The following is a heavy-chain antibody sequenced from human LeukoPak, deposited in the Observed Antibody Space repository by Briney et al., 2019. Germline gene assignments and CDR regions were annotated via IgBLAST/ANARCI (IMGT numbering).Heavy chain of an antibody. Sequence: SVKVSCKASGGTFSSYAISWVRQAPGQGLEWMGGIIPIFGTANYAQKFQGRVTITADESTSTAYMELSSLRSEDTAVYYCARGRGSGSYYMANYYYYYGMDVWGKGTTVTVSS. CDR3: ARGRGSGSYYMANYYYYYGMDV. J-gene: IGHJ6*04. CDR2: IIPIFGTA. CDR1: GGTFSSYA. D-gene: IGHD3-10*01. V-gene: IGHV1-69*13.